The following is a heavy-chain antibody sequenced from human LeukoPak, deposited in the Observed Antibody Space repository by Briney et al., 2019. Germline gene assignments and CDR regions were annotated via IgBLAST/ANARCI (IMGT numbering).Heavy chain of an antibody. CDR3: ARGDRSVPNY. V-gene: IGHV4-59*01. J-gene: IGHJ4*02. CDR1: GVSIGTYY. D-gene: IGHD3-22*01. Sequence: PSETLSLTCTVSGVSIGTYYWSWIRQPPGKGLEWIGYIYYSGSTNYNPSLRSRVTISVDTSKNQFSLRLSSVTAADTAVYYCARGDRSVPNYWGQGTLVTVSS. CDR2: IYYSGST.